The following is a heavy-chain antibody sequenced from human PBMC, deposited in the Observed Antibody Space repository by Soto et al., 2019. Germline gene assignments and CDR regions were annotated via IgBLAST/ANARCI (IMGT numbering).Heavy chain of an antibody. CDR3: AKSYGDYVGYYPVDA. D-gene: IGHD4-17*01. CDR1: GFTFSRHG. Sequence: VRLVESGGGVVQPGTSLRLSCAASGFTFSRHGMHWVRQAPGKGLEWVGFISYHGSDKYYGDSTQGRFTISRDDSKNTLFLQMSSVKVEDTAVYYCAKSYGDYVGYYPVDAWGQGTTVTVSS. J-gene: IGHJ6*02. CDR2: ISYHGSDK. V-gene: IGHV3-30*18.